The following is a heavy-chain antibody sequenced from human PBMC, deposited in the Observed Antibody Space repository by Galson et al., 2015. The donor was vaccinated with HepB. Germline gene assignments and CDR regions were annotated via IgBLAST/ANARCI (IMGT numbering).Heavy chain of an antibody. J-gene: IGHJ6*02. CDR2: ISSSSSYI. D-gene: IGHD3-9*01. Sequence: SLRLSCAASGFTFSSYSMNWVRQAPGKGLEWVSSISSSSSYIYYADSVKGRFTISRDNAKNSLYLQMNSLRAEDTAVYYCARAELRYFDWLPYYYYGMDVWGQGTTVTVSS. CDR1: GFTFSSYS. CDR3: ARAELRYFDWLPYYYYGMDV. V-gene: IGHV3-21*01.